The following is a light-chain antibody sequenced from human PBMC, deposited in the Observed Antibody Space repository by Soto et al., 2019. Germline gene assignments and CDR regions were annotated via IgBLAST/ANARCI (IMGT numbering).Light chain of an antibody. V-gene: IGKV3-11*01. CDR3: QQYGTSEII. CDR1: QSVTSY. Sequence: EIVLTQSPATLSLSPGERATLSCRASQSVTSYLAWYQQRPGQAPRLLIYDASRRATGIPARFSGSGSGTDFTLTISRLEPEDFAVFFCQQYGTSEIIFGQGTRLENK. J-gene: IGKJ5*01. CDR2: DAS.